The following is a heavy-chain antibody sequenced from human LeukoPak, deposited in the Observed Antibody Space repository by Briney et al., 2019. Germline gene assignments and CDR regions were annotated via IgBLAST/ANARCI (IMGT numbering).Heavy chain of an antibody. V-gene: IGHV3-23*01. CDR3: ARYDSSGYAAFDI. Sequence: QTGGSLRLSCAASGFTFSSYAMSWVRQAPGKGLEWVSAISGSGGSTYYADSVKGRFTISRDNSKNTLYLQMNSLRAEDTAVYYCARYDSSGYAAFDIWGQGTMVTVSS. CDR2: ISGSGGST. J-gene: IGHJ3*02. CDR1: GFTFSSYA. D-gene: IGHD3-22*01.